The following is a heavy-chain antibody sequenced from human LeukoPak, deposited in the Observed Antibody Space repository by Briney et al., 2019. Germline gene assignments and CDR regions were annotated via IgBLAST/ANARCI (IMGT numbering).Heavy chain of an antibody. Sequence: GGSLRLSCEASGFTFSSYEMNWVRQAPGKGLEWVSYISSGGSAIYYADSVKGRFTISRDNAKNSLYLQMNSLRAEDTAVYYCARNDYSSSSYFYWGQGTLVTVSS. V-gene: IGHV3-48*03. CDR2: ISSGGSAI. CDR3: ARNDYSSSSYFY. CDR1: GFTFSSYE. J-gene: IGHJ4*02. D-gene: IGHD6-6*01.